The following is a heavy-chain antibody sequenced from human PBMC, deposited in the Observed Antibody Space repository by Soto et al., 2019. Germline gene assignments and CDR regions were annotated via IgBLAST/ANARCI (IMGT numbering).Heavy chain of an antibody. CDR1: GGTFSSYA. V-gene: IGHV1-69*13. Sequence: ASVKVSCKASGGTFSSYAISWVRQAPGQGLEWMGGIIPIFGTANYAQKFQGRVTITADESTSTAYMELSSLRSEDTAVYYCARKGMATNSFDYWGQGTLVTVSS. CDR2: IIPIFGTA. CDR3: ARKGMATNSFDY. J-gene: IGHJ4*02. D-gene: IGHD5-12*01.